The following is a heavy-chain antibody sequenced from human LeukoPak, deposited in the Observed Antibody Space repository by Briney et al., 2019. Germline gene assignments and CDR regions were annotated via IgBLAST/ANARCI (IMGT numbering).Heavy chain of an antibody. V-gene: IGHV4-59*11. CDR3: ATIKRGSIFGYFDF. D-gene: IGHD5-18*01. J-gene: IGHJ4*02. CDR2: LFDSVNT. CDR1: GGSISSHY. Sequence: SESLSLTCTVSGGSISSHYWSWIRQPPGKGLEWIAYLFDSVNTKDNPSLQSRLTLSADTSKNQFSLRLSCVPAADTAVYYCATIKRGSIFGYFDFWGQGIKVTVSS.